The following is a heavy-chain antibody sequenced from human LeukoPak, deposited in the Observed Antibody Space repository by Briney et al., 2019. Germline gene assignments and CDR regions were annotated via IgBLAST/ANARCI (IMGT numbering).Heavy chain of an antibody. D-gene: IGHD5-12*01. Sequence: GASVKVSCKVSGYTLTELSMHWVRQAPGKGLEWRGGFDPEDGETIYAQKFQGRVTITRNTSISTAYMELSSLRSEDTAVYYCARAGVYSGYDYFDYWGQGTLVTVSS. CDR2: FDPEDGET. J-gene: IGHJ4*02. CDR1: GYTLTELS. V-gene: IGHV1-24*01. CDR3: ARAGVYSGYDYFDY.